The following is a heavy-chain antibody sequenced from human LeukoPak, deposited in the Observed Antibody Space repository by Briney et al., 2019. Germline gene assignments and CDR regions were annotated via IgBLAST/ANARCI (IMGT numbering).Heavy chain of an antibody. CDR3: ARDDCRSISCYHNWFDP. CDR2: IKQDGREK. CDR1: GFTLCRYW. D-gene: IGHD2-2*01. J-gene: IGHJ5*02. Sequence: PGGSLRLSCAPSGFTLCRYWMSWVPHAPGKRLEWGANIKQDGREKYYVHSVKGRFTISRDNAKISQYLQINLLRAEDTVVYYCARDDCRSISCYHNWFDPWGQGTLVTVSS. V-gene: IGHV3-7*01.